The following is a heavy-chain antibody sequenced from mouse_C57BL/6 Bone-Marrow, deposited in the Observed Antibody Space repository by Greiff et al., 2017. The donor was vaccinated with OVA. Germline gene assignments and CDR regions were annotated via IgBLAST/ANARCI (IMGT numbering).Heavy chain of an antibody. D-gene: IGHD2-2*01. V-gene: IGHV1-69*01. J-gene: IGHJ3*01. CDR2: IDPSDSYT. CDR3: ARCGYDGFAY. Sequence: QVQLQQPGAELVMPGASVKLSCKASGYTFTSYWMHWVKQRPGQGLEWIGEIDPSDSYTNYNQKFKGKSTLTVDNSSSTAYMQLSSLTSEDSAVYYCARCGYDGFAYWGQGTLVTVSA. CDR1: GYTFTSYW.